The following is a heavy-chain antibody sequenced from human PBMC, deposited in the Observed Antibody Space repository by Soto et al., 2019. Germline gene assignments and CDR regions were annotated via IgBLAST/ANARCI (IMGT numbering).Heavy chain of an antibody. CDR2: FSDGGSNT. CDR1: GFSFSSYA. J-gene: IGHJ4*02. D-gene: IGHD6-13*01. CDR3: AILDSSSWYTGYYFDY. Sequence: GGSLRLSCAASGFSFSSYAMNWVRQAPGKGLEWVSAFSDGGSNTYYTDSVKGRFTISRDNSKNTLFLQMNSLRAEDTAVYYCAILDSSSWYTGYYFDYWGQGTLVTVSS. V-gene: IGHV3-23*01.